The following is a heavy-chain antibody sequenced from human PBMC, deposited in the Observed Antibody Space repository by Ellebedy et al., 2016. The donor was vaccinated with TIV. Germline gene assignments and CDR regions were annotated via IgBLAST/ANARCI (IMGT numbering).Heavy chain of an antibody. CDR2: IYYSGST. D-gene: IGHD3-3*01. CDR3: ARGQSTIFGVVITAYFDY. CDR1: GGSISSYY. J-gene: IGHJ4*02. Sequence: MPSETLSLTCTVSGGSISSYYWSWIRQPPGKGLEWIGYIYYSGSTNYNPSLKSRVTISVDTSKNQFSLKLSSVTAADTAVYYCARGQSTIFGVVITAYFDYWGQGTLVTVSS. V-gene: IGHV4-59*01.